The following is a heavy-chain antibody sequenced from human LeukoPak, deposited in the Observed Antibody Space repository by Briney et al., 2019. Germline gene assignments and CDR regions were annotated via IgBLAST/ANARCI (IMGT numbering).Heavy chain of an antibody. D-gene: IGHD3-10*01. Sequence: GGSLRLSCTASGFTFGDYAMSWFRQAPGKGLEWVGFIRSKAYGGTTEYAASVKGRFTISRDDSKSIAYLQMNSLKTEDTAVYYCTRAGSVWFGELLVDYWGQGTLVTVSS. CDR2: IRSKAYGGTT. CDR3: TRAGSVWFGELLVDY. V-gene: IGHV3-49*03. CDR1: GFTFGDYA. J-gene: IGHJ4*02.